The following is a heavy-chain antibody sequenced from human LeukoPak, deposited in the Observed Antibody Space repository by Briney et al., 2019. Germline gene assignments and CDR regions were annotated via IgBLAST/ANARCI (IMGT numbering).Heavy chain of an antibody. D-gene: IGHD6-6*01. J-gene: IGHJ4*02. CDR1: GFTFSSYA. Sequence: GGSLRLSCTASGFTFSSYAMSWVRQGPGKGLEWVSAFSGSGGSTYYADSVKGRFTISRDNSKNTLYLQMNSLRAEDTAVYYCAKDSRIAARPLFGYWGQGTLVTVSS. CDR3: AKDSRIAARPLFGY. CDR2: FSGSGGST. V-gene: IGHV3-23*01.